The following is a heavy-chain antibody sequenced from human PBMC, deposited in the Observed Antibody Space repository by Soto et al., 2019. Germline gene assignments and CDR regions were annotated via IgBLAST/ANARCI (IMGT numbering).Heavy chain of an antibody. CDR1: GGTFRSYS. CDR2: IIPIFDIT. CDR3: ARPDEGGYSSNHHYYYALDV. V-gene: IGHV1-69*01. Sequence: QEQLVQSGAEVKKPGSSVKVSCKASGGTFRSYSISWVRQAPGQGLEWMGGIIPIFDITNYAQKFQGRVTITAKESTSTAYMELSSLGSDETAVYYCARPDEGGYSSNHHYYYALDVWGQGTTVTV. D-gene: IGHD3-22*01. J-gene: IGHJ6*02.